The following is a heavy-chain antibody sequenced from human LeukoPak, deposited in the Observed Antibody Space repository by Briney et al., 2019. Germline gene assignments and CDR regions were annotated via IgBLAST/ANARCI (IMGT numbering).Heavy chain of an antibody. V-gene: IGHV4-39*01. CDR3: ARQHCSSTSCYDGAAFDI. Sequence: SETLSLTCSVSGGSISSYYWGWIRQPPGKGLEWIGSIYYSGSTYYNPSLKSRVTISVDTSKNQFSLKLSSVTAADTAVYYCARQHCSSTSCYDGAAFDIWGQGTMVTVSS. CDR1: GGSISSYY. D-gene: IGHD2-2*01. CDR2: IYYSGST. J-gene: IGHJ3*02.